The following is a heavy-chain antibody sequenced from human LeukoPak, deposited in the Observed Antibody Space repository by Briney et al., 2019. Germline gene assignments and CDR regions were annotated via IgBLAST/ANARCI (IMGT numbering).Heavy chain of an antibody. CDR3: ARGPYYDSTKTSAFDI. J-gene: IGHJ3*02. Sequence: KSSETLSLTCTVSGGSISSGGYYWSWIRQPPGKGLEWIGYIYHSGSTYYNPSLKSRVTISVDRSKNQFSLKLSSVTAADTAVYYCARGPYYDSTKTSAFDIWGQGTMVTVSS. V-gene: IGHV4-30-2*01. D-gene: IGHD3-22*01. CDR2: IYHSGST. CDR1: GGSISSGGYY.